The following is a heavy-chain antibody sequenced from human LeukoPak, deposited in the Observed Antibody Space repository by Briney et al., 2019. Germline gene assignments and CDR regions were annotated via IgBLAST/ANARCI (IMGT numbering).Heavy chain of an antibody. CDR2: IYYDGSNI. CDR3: AKNGRGYSSDYFDY. J-gene: IGHJ4*02. V-gene: IGHV3-33*06. CDR1: EFTFTTYG. Sequence: PGRSLTLSCAASEFTFTTYGMHWVRQAPGKGLEWVAFIYYDGSNIYYADYVKGRFTISRDNSKNTLYLQMNTLRPEDTAVYSCAKNGRGYSSDYFDYWGQGTLVTVSS. D-gene: IGHD5-18*01.